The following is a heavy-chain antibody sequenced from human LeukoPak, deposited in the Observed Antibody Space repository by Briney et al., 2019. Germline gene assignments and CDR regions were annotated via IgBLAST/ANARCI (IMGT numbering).Heavy chain of an antibody. D-gene: IGHD6-19*01. J-gene: IGHJ6*02. Sequence: GASVKVSCKASGYTFTGYGISWVRQAPGQGLEWMGWISAYNGNTNYAQKLQGRVTMTTDTSTSTAYMELRSLRSDDTAVYYCARDTQQWLVEIYYYYYGMDVWGQGTTVTVSS. CDR2: ISAYNGNT. V-gene: IGHV1-18*01. CDR1: GYTFTGYG. CDR3: ARDTQQWLVEIYYYYYGMDV.